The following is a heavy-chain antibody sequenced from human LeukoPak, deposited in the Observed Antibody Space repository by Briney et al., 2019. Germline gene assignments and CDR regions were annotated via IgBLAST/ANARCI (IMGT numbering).Heavy chain of an antibody. CDR1: GGSISSYY. V-gene: IGHV4-4*07. J-gene: IGHJ4*02. D-gene: IGHD3-22*01. CDR3: ARDLAYYYDSSGYYSLFDY. CDR2: IYTSWST. Sequence: SETLSLTCTVSGGSISSYYWSWIRQPAGKGLEWIGRIYTSWSTNYNPSLKSRVTMSVDTSKNQFSLKLSSVTAADTAVYYCARDLAYYYDSSGYYSLFDYWGQGTLVTVSS.